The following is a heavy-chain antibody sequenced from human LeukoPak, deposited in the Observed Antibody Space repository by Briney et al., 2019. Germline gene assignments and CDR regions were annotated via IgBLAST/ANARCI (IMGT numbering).Heavy chain of an antibody. CDR1: GFTVSSNY. J-gene: IGHJ4*02. Sequence: GGSLRLSCAASGFTVSSNYMSWVRQAPGKGLEWVSYISSSSSTIYYADSVKGRFTISRDNAKNSLYLQMNSLRAEDTAVYYCARESPEGPIGYWGQGTLVTVSS. CDR3: ARESPEGPIGY. CDR2: ISSSSSTI. V-gene: IGHV3-48*01.